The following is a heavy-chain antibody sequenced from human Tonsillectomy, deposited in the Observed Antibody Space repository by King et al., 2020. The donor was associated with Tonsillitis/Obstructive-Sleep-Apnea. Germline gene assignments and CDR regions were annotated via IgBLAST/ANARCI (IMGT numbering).Heavy chain of an antibody. V-gene: IGHV1-2*04. CDR1: GYTFTGYY. CDR2: INPNSGGT. CDR3: ARAPLRTDYYYYYMDV. J-gene: IGHJ6*03. Sequence: VQLVQSVAEVKKPGASVKVSCKASGYTFTGYYMHWVRQAPGQGLEWMGWINPNSGGTNYARKFQGWVTMTRDTSISKAYMELSRLRSDDTAVYYCARAPLRTDYYYYYMDVWGKGTTVTVSS. D-gene: IGHD4-17*01.